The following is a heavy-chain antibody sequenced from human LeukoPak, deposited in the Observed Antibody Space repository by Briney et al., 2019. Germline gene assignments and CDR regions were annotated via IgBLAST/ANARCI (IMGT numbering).Heavy chain of an antibody. D-gene: IGHD5-18*01. CDR2: ISWNSGSI. V-gene: IGHV3-9*01. J-gene: IGHJ5*02. Sequence: GGSLRLSCAASGFTFDDYAMHWVRQAPGKGLEWVSGISWNSGSIGYADSVKGRFTISRDNAKNSLYLQMNSLRAEDTALYYCAKGERGYSYGNWFDPWGQGTLVTVSS. CDR3: AKGERGYSYGNWFDP. CDR1: GFTFDDYA.